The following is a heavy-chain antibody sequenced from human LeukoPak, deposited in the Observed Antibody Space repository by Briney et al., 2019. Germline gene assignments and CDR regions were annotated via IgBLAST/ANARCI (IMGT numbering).Heavy chain of an antibody. CDR1: GFTFSSYA. CDR2: ISSSSSYI. CDR3: ARDLGDFWSGYYPLFWY. V-gene: IGHV3-21*01. D-gene: IGHD3-3*01. J-gene: IGHJ4*02. Sequence: GGSLRLSCAASGFTFSSYAMSWVRQAPGKGLEWVSSISSSSSYIYYADSVKGRFTISRDNAKNSLYLQMNSLRAEDTAVYYCARDLGDFWSGYYPLFWYWGQGTLVTVSS.